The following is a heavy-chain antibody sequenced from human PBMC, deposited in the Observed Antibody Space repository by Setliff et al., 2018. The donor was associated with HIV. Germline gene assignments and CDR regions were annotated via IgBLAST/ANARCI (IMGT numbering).Heavy chain of an antibody. CDR1: DGYINSGAEY. Sequence: SETLSLTCTVSDGYINSGAEYWSWIRQPPGKGLEWIGYIYYSGSTNYNPSLKSRVTISVDTSKNQFSLKLSSVTAADTAVYFCARASRWGSIPFDYWGQGTLVTVSS. J-gene: IGHJ4*02. CDR2: IYYSGST. D-gene: IGHD2-21*01. CDR3: ARASRWGSIPFDY. V-gene: IGHV4-61*08.